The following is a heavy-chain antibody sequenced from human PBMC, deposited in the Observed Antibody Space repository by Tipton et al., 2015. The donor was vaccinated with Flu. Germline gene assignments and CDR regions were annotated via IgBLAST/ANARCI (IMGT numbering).Heavy chain of an antibody. CDR2: IYNSGST. Sequence: TLSLICYVSGGSMSSQYWSWIRQPPGKGLEWIGYIYNSGSTDFNPSLKSRVTISLDTAKNQFSLKLSSVTAADTAVYYCARAGSYYCLDYWGQGTLVTVSS. J-gene: IGHJ4*02. D-gene: IGHD1-26*01. V-gene: IGHV4-59*11. CDR1: GGSMSSQY. CDR3: ARAGSYYCLDY.